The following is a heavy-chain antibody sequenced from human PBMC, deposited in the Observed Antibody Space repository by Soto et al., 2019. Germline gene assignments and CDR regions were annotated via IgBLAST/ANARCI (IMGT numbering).Heavy chain of an antibody. Sequence: ETLSLTCTVSGGSISSYYWSWIRQPPGKGLEWIGYIYYSGSTNYNPSLKSRVTISVDTSKNQFSLKLSSVTAADTAVYYCARVGYDILTGPFDYWGQGTLVTVSS. V-gene: IGHV4-59*01. CDR1: GGSISSYY. J-gene: IGHJ4*02. CDR3: ARVGYDILTGPFDY. CDR2: IYYSGST. D-gene: IGHD3-9*01.